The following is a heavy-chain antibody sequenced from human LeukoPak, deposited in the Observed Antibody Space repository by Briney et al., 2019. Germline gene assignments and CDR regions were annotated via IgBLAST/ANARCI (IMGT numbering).Heavy chain of an antibody. V-gene: IGHV3-7*01. CDR2: IKEDGSER. J-gene: IGHJ4*02. D-gene: IGHD6-6*01. Sequence: PGGSLRLSCVASGFGLSGITMNWVRQAPGKGLEWVANIKEDGSERYYVDSVKGRFTISRDNAKNSLYLQMNSLRAEDTAVYYCARDPSSLRDSFDYWGQGTLVTVSS. CDR3: ARDPSSLRDSFDY. CDR1: GFGLSGIT.